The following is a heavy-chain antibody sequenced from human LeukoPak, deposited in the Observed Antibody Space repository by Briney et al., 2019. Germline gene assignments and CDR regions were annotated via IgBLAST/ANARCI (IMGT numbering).Heavy chain of an antibody. Sequence: PGGSLRLSCAASGFTFSSYAMNWVRQAPGKGPEWVSIIYRGGTADYADSVKGRSTISRDNSKNTLYLQLNSLRLEDTAVYYCARCANVSPDYGMDVWGQGTTVTVSS. CDR2: IYRGGTA. CDR1: GFTFSSYA. J-gene: IGHJ6*02. CDR3: ARCANVSPDYGMDV. V-gene: IGHV3-66*01.